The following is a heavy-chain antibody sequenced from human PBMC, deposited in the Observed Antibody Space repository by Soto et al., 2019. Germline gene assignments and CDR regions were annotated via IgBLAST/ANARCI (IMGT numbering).Heavy chain of an antibody. CDR2: IYYHGNT. CDR3: ARDVGSSHGPGHPHYFDY. D-gene: IGHD2-2*01. V-gene: IGHV4-31*03. J-gene: IGHJ4*02. Sequence: QVQLQESGPGLVKPSQTLSLTCTVSGGSISSGDYYWSWIRQLPGKDLGWIAYIYYHGNTYYTPSLKSRATISLDTSRNQFFLNLNSVTAADTAVYYCARDVGSSHGPGHPHYFDYWGQGTLVTVSS. CDR1: GGSISSGDYY.